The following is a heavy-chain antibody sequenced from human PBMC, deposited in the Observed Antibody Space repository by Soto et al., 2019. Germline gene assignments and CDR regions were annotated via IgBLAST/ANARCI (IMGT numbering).Heavy chain of an antibody. D-gene: IGHD6-19*01. CDR3: AKVAVAGVDY. V-gene: IGHV3-30*18. Sequence: QVQLVESGGGVVQPGRSLRLSCAASGFTFSTYGMHWVRQAPGKGLEWVAVISYDGSNKYYGDSVKGRFTISRDNSKNTLYLQMDSLRAEDTVVNYCAKVAVAGVDYWGQGTLVTVSS. J-gene: IGHJ4*02. CDR2: ISYDGSNK. CDR1: GFTFSTYG.